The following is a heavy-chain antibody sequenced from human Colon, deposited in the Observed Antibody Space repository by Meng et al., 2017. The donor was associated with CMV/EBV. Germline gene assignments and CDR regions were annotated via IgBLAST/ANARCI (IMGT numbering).Heavy chain of an antibody. CDR2: IHYSGGT. CDR1: GDSIKNYY. D-gene: IGHD3-10*01. Sequence: QGQLQESGPRLVKLSETLSLTCTVPGDSIKNYYWTWLRQPAGKGLEWLGRIHYSGGTDDNPSLKSRVTLSIDTSKNQLSLKIYSVTAADTAVYYCARAGARGVPVDLWGQGTLVTVSS. CDR3: ARAGARGVPVDL. V-gene: IGHV4-4*07. J-gene: IGHJ4*02.